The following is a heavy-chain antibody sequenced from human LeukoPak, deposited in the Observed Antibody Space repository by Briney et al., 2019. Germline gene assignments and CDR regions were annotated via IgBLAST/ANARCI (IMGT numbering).Heavy chain of an antibody. D-gene: IGHD3-10*01. J-gene: IGHJ4*02. CDR2: IKQDGSEK. V-gene: IGHV3-7*01. CDR3: AKIWFGELLSDFDY. CDR1: GFTFSSYW. Sequence: GGSLRLSCAASGFTFSSYWMSWVRQAPGKGLEWVANIKQDGSEKYYVDSVKGRFTISRDNAKNSLYLQMNSLRAEDTAVYYCAKIWFGELLSDFDYWGQGTLVTVSS.